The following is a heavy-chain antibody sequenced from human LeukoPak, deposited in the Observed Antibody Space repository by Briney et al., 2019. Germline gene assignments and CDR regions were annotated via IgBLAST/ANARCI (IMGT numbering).Heavy chain of an antibody. CDR3: ARAPIAAGGTENFDY. CDR1: GGSISSYY. V-gene: IGHV4-59*01. CDR2: IYYSGST. D-gene: IGHD6-13*01. Sequence: SETLSLTCTVSGGSISSYYWSWIRQPPGKGLEWIGYIYYSGSTNHNPSLKSRVTISVDTSKNQFSLKLSSVTAADTAVYYCARAPIAAGGTENFDYWGQGTLVTVSS. J-gene: IGHJ4*02.